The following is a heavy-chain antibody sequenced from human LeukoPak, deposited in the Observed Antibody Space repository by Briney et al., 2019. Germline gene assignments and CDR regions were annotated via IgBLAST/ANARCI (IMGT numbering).Heavy chain of an antibody. V-gene: IGHV3-30-3*01. CDR3: ARDLLPNDAFDI. J-gene: IGHJ3*02. CDR1: GFTFSSYA. Sequence: GRSLRLSCAASGFTFSSYAMHWVRQARGKGLEWVAVISYDGSNKYYADSVKGRFTISRDNSKNTLYLQMNSLRAEDTAVYYCARDLLPNDAFDIWGQGTMVTVSS. CDR2: ISYDGSNK.